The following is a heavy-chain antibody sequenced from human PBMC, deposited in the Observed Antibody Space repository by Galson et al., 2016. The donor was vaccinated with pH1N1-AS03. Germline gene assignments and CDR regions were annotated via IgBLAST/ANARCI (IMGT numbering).Heavy chain of an antibody. CDR2: IKSKTHGGTT. CDR1: GFSFTNAW. CDR3: STGLLWFDFFEF. J-gene: IGHJ4*02. V-gene: IGHV3-15*01. D-gene: IGHD2-21*02. Sequence: LRLSCAASGFSFTNAWMNWVRQVPGKGLEWVGRIKSKTHGGTTVYAAPVKGRFTISRDDSKNMVYLQMNSLKTEDTAVYYCSTGLLWFDFFEFWGPGTLVTVSS.